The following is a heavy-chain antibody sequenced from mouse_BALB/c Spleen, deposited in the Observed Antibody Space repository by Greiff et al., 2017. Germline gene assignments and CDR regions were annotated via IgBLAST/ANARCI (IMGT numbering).Heavy chain of an antibody. CDR1: CYTFTDYE. J-gene: IGHJ3*01. CDR2: IDPETGGT. D-gene: IGHD1-1*01. Sequence: QVQLQQSGAELVRPGASVTLSCKASCYTFTDYEMHWVKQTPVHGLEWIGAIDPETGGTAYNQKFKGKATLTADKSSSTAYMELRSLTSEDSAVYYCARDYGSSGAYWGQGTLVTVSA. CDR3: ARDYGSSGAY. V-gene: IGHV1-15*01.